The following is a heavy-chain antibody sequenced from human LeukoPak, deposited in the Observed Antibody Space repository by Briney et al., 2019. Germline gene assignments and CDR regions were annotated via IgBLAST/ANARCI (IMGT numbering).Heavy chain of an antibody. V-gene: IGHV3-21*01. CDR3: ARDGDEMVD. Sequence: KPGGSLRLSCAASGFTFSRNTMNWVRQAPGKGLEWVSSISSSSTYIYYADSVKGRFTISRDNAKKSLYLQMNSLRAEDTAVYYCARDGDEMVDWGQGTLVTVSS. D-gene: IGHD5-24*01. CDR1: GFTFSRNT. J-gene: IGHJ4*02. CDR2: ISSSSTYI.